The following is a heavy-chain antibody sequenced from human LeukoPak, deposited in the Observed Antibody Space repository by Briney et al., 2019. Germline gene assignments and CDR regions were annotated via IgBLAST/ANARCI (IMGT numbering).Heavy chain of an antibody. Sequence: SSTLSLTCTVSGGSIRSGGYYWSWIRQHPGKGLEWIGHIHYSGSTSYNPSPKSRVTISVDTSKNQFSLKLSSVTAADTAVYYCASISGGKNWFDPWGQGTLVTVSS. D-gene: IGHD2-15*01. J-gene: IGHJ5*02. CDR2: IHYSGST. CDR1: GGSIRSGGYY. CDR3: ASISGGKNWFDP. V-gene: IGHV4-31*03.